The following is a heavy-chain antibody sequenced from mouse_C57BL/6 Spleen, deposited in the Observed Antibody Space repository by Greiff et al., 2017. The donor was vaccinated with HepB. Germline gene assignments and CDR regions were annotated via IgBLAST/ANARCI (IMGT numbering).Heavy chain of an antibody. CDR3: ARGGSVVATWWYFDV. Sequence: VQLQQSGAELVRPGTSVKVSCKASGYAFTNYLIEWVKQRPGQGLEWIGVINPGSGGTNYNEKFKGKATLTADKSSSTAYMQLSSLTSEDSAVYVCARGGSVVATWWYFDVWGTGTTVTVSS. CDR2: INPGSGGT. V-gene: IGHV1-54*01. D-gene: IGHD1-1*01. CDR1: GYAFTNYL. J-gene: IGHJ1*03.